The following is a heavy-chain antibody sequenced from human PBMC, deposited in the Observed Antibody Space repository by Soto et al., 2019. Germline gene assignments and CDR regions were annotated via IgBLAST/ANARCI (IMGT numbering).Heavy chain of an antibody. CDR3: ARDSRLDYSNQDRGWFDP. Sequence: ASVKVSCKASGYSFTSYYMHWVRQAPGQGLEWMGIINPTVGSTTYVQKFQDRVTMTRDTSTSTFYMELSRLRSDDTAVYYCARDSRLDYSNQDRGWFDPWGQGTLVTVSS. CDR1: GYSFTSYY. D-gene: IGHD4-4*01. CDR2: INPTVGST. J-gene: IGHJ5*02. V-gene: IGHV1-46*01.